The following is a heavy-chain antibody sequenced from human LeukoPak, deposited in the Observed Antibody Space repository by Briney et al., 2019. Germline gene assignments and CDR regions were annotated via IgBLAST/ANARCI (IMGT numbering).Heavy chain of an antibody. CDR3: ASWYYDILTGYPTLGY. J-gene: IGHJ4*02. CDR1: GGTFSSYA. V-gene: IGHV1-69*04. Sequence: ASVKVSCKASGGTFSSYAISWVRQAPGRGLEWMGRIIPILGIANYAQKFQGRVTITADKSTSTAYMELSSLRSEDTAVYYCASWYYDILTGYPTLGYWGQGTLVTVSS. CDR2: IIPILGIA. D-gene: IGHD3-9*01.